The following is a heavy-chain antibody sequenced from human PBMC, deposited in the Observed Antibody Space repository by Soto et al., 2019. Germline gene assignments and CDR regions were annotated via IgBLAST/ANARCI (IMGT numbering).Heavy chain of an antibody. Sequence: ASVKVSCKASGYTLTSYAMHWVRQAPGQRLEWMGWINAGNGNTKYSQKFQGRVTIARDTSASTAYMELSSLRSEDTAVYYCARRIPYYYYGMDVWGQGTTVTVSS. CDR2: INAGNGNT. J-gene: IGHJ6*02. CDR3: ARRIPYYYYGMDV. CDR1: GYTLTSYA. V-gene: IGHV1-3*01.